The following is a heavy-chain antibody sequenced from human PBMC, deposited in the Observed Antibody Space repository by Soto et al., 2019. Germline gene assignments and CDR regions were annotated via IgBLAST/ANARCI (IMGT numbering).Heavy chain of an antibody. J-gene: IGHJ4*02. D-gene: IGHD4-17*01. CDR2: INRSFST. CDR1: GGSFSGYY. V-gene: IGHV4-34*01. Sequence: PSETLSLPCAVYGGSFSGYYWSWIRQPPGKGLEWIGEINRSFSTNYNPCLKSRVTISVDTSKNQFSLKLSSVTAADTAVYYCARASYYGDYLYYFDYWGQGTLVTVSS. CDR3: ARASYYGDYLYYFDY.